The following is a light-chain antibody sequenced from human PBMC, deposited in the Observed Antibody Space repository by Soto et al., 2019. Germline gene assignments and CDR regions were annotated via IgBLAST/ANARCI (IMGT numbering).Light chain of an antibody. CDR1: SSDVGGYNY. J-gene: IGLJ2*01. V-gene: IGLV2-8*01. CDR3: SSYAASNNLGV. Sequence: QSALTQPPSASGSPGQSVTISCIGTSSDVGGYNYVSWYQQHPGKAPKLMIYEVSKRPSGVPDRFSGSKSGNTASLTVSGLQAEDEADYYCSSYAASNNLGVXGGGTKVTVL. CDR2: EVS.